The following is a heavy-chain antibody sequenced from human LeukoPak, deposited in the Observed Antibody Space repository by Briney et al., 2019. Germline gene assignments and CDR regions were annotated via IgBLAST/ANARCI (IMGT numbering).Heavy chain of an antibody. Sequence: GGSLRLSCAASGFTFSSYDMHWVRQATGKGLEWVSAIGTAGHTYYPGSVKGRFTLSRENAKNSLYLQMNSLRAGDTAVYYCARTVAALRYGMDVWGQGTTVTVSS. CDR3: ARTVAALRYGMDV. CDR2: IGTAGHT. D-gene: IGHD6-13*01. V-gene: IGHV3-13*01. J-gene: IGHJ6*02. CDR1: GFTFSSYD.